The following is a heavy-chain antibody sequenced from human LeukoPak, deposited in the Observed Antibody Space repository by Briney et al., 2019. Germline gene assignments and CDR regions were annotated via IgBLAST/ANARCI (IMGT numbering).Heavy chain of an antibody. CDR1: EFSVGSNY. V-gene: IGHV3-7*03. J-gene: IGHJ4*02. CDR2: IKQDGSEK. CDR3: AKGPIPGFDY. Sequence: GGSLRLSCAASEFSVGSNYMTWVRQAPGKGLEWVANIKQDGSEKYYVDSVKGRFTISRDNAKNTLYLQMNSLRAEDTAVYYCAKGPIPGFDYWGQGALVTVSS.